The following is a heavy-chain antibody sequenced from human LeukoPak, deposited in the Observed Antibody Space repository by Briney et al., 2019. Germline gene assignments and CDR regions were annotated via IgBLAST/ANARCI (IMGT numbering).Heavy chain of an antibody. J-gene: IGHJ4*02. Sequence: GGSLRLSCAASGFTLNTYAMHWVRQAPGRGLEWVSSITAIDGRTYYADSVRGRFTISRDNSKNTVYLQLNSLRAGDTAIYYCTKDRRGPAAGTWYFDSWGQGTLVTVSS. CDR2: ITAIDGRT. CDR1: GFTLNTYA. V-gene: IGHV3-23*01. CDR3: TKDRRGPAAGTWYFDS. D-gene: IGHD6-13*01.